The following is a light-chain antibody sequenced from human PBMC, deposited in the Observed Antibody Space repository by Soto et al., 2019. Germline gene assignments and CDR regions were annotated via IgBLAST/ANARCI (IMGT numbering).Light chain of an antibody. CDR2: ETS. V-gene: IGKV3-20*01. CDR3: QQYGSSPET. CDR1: QSVTSNY. J-gene: IGKJ1*01. Sequence: EIVLTQSPGTLSLSPGERATLSCRASQSVTSNYLAWYQQKPSQAPRLLIYETSKRATGISDRFSGSGSGTDFTLTIGRLEPEDFAVYYCQQYGSSPETFGQGTKVEI.